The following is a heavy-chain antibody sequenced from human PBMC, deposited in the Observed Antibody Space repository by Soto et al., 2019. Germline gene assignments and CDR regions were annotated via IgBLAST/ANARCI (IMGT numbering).Heavy chain of an antibody. V-gene: IGHV4-31*03. CDR2: IYYSGNT. D-gene: IGHD3-10*02. CDR3: ASTDYVAYYMDV. J-gene: IGHJ6*03. Sequence: PSETLSLTCSVSGGSISSGYYWTWIRQHPGKGLEWIGYIYYSGNTYYNPSLKSRVTISVDTSKNQFSLKLSSVTAADTAVYYCASTDYVAYYMDVWGQGTMVTVSS. CDR1: GGSISSGYY.